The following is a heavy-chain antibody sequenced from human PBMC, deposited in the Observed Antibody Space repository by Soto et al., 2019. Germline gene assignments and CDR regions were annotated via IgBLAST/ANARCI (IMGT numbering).Heavy chain of an antibody. CDR1: GGTFSSYT. Sequence: GASVKVSCKASGGTFSSYTISWVRQAPEKGLEWMGRIIPILGIANYAQKFQGRVTITADKSTSTAYMELSSLRSEDTAVYYCARGQPYDFWSAGPSHYYYYYMDVWGKGTTVTVSS. V-gene: IGHV1-69*02. CDR2: IIPILGIA. D-gene: IGHD3-3*01. J-gene: IGHJ6*03. CDR3: ARGQPYDFWSAGPSHYYYYYMDV.